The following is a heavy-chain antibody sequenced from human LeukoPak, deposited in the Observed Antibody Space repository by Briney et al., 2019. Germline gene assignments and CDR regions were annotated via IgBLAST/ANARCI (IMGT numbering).Heavy chain of an antibody. V-gene: IGHV3-48*02. Sequence: GGSLRLSCAASGLTFDDYGMSWVRQAPGKGLEWVSYISSSSSTVYYPDSVKGRFSISRDNAKNSLYLQMNSLRDEDTAVYYCARGYCSSTSCANFDYWGQGTLVTVSS. J-gene: IGHJ4*02. CDR3: ARGYCSSTSCANFDY. D-gene: IGHD2-2*01. CDR2: ISSSSSTV. CDR1: GLTFDDYG.